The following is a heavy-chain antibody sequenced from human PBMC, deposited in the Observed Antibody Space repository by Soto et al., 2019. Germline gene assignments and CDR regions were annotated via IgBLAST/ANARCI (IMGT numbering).Heavy chain of an antibody. V-gene: IGHV1-3*01. D-gene: IGHD4-17*01. CDR2: INAGNGNT. Sequence: ASVKVSCKASGYTFTSYAVHWVRQAPGQRLEWMGWINAGNGNTKYSQKFQGRVTITRDTSASTAYMELSSLRSEDTAVYYCARTPHYGDYAGNAFDIWGQGTMVTVSS. CDR3: ARTPHYGDYAGNAFDI. CDR1: GYTFTSYA. J-gene: IGHJ3*02.